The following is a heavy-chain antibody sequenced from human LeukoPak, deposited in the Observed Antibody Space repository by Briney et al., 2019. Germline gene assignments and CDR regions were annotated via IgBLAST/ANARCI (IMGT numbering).Heavy chain of an antibody. CDR1: GYTFTGYY. CDR3: ARVPNRGTIDDY. V-gene: IGHV1-2*02. CDR2: INPNSGGT. Sequence: ASVKVSCKASGYTFTGYYMHWVRQAPGQGLEWMGWINPNSGGTNYAQKFQGRVTMTRDTSISTAYMDLSRLRSDDTVVYYCARVPNRGTIDDYWGQGTLVTVSS. D-gene: IGHD7-27*01. J-gene: IGHJ4*02.